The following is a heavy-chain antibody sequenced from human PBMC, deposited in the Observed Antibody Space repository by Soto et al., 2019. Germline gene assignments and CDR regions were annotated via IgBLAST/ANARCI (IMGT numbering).Heavy chain of an antibody. CDR1: GDSVTSDY. D-gene: IGHD3-22*01. J-gene: IGHJ6*02. Sequence: QVQLQESGPGLVKPSETLSLTCTVSGDSVTSDYWSWIRQPPGKRLEYIGFIYLGGSANYNPSLERRVAVXPXKXXNQLSLRVTAVTAADTAVYYCTRGKWFPRGYGMDVWGRGTTVTVS. CDR2: IYLGGSA. CDR3: TRGKWFPRGYGMDV. V-gene: IGHV4-59*02.